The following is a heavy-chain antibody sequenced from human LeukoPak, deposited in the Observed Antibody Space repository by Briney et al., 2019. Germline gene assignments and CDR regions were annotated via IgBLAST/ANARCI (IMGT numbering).Heavy chain of an antibody. CDR3: AKDLAFGITLRRGSNSHKGY. V-gene: IGHV3-9*01. CDR1: GFTFDDYA. D-gene: IGHD3-10*01. J-gene: IGHJ4*02. CDR2: ISWNSGTI. Sequence: GRSLRLSCAASGFTFDDYAMQWVRQAPGKGLEWVSVISWNSGTIAYADSVKGRFTISRDNAKNSLYLQMNSLRAEDTALYYCAKDLAFGITLRRGSNSHKGYWGQGTLVTVSS.